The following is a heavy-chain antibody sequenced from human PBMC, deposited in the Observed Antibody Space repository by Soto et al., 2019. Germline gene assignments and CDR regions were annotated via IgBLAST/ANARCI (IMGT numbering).Heavy chain of an antibody. J-gene: IGHJ4*02. CDR1: GFTFSSYS. CDR3: ASHPRDSSGYWYYFDY. V-gene: IGHV3-21*01. Sequence: EVQLVESGGGLVKPGGSLRLSCAASGFTFSSYSMNWVRQAPGKGLEWVSSISSSSSYIYYADSVKGRFTISRDNAKNSLYLQMNSLRAEDTAVYYCASHPRDSSGYWYYFDYWGQGTLVNVYS. D-gene: IGHD3-22*01. CDR2: ISSSSSYI.